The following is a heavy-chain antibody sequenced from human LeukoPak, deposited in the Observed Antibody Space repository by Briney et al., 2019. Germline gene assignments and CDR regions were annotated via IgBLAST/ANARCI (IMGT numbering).Heavy chain of an antibody. D-gene: IGHD3-22*01. V-gene: IGHV3-23*01. Sequence: GGSLRLSCAASGFTFGSYAFSWVRQGPGKGLEYVSTISDRGDTYYADSVKGRFTISRDNSKNTIYLQMNSLRADDTAIYYCTKGDGGYYLIDFWGQGTQVTVSS. CDR2: ISDRGDT. J-gene: IGHJ4*02. CDR3: TKGDGGYYLIDF. CDR1: GFTFGSYA.